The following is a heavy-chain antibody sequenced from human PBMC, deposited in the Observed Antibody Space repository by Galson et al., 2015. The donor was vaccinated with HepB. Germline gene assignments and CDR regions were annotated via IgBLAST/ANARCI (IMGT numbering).Heavy chain of an antibody. J-gene: IGHJ3*02. CDR2: ISTNGATT. V-gene: IGHV3-11*01. CDR3: AKTKFGNGAYWTFEI. CDR1: GLPFSGYT. Sequence: SLRLSCAASGLPFSGYTMSWVRQSPGRGLQWVSYISTNGATTYYTDSLKGRFTVARDNARNTVSMQMTSLTAEDSAVYFCAKTKFGNGAYWTFEIWGPGTLVTVSS. D-gene: IGHD2-8*01.